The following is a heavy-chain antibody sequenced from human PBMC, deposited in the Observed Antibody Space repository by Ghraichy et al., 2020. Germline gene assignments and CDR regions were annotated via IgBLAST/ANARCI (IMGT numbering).Heavy chain of an antibody. D-gene: IGHD2-2*01. CDR1: VFTFSGHD. CDR2: ISSSGDTK. V-gene: IGHV3-48*03. J-gene: IGHJ4*02. CDR3: ARGFSRGLDAYDY. Sequence: LNISCAGSVFTFSGHDMNWVRQAPGKGLEWVSYISSSGDTKYYAYPVKGRFTISRDNAKNSLFLQMNSLRVEDTAVYYCARGFSRGLDAYDYWGQGTLVTVSS.